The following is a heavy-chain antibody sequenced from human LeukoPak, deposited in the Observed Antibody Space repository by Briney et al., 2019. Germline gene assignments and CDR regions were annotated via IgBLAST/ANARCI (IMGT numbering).Heavy chain of an antibody. CDR1: GFTFSSYW. J-gene: IGHJ4*02. CDR2: IKQDGSEK. Sequence: GGSLRLSCAASGFTFSSYWMSWVRQAPGKGLEWVANIKQDGSEKYYVDSVKGRFTISRDNAKNSLYLQMNSLRAEDTAVYYCARVGGGFLEWLFNFDYWGQGTLVTVSS. D-gene: IGHD3-3*01. CDR3: ARVGGGFLEWLFNFDY. V-gene: IGHV3-7*01.